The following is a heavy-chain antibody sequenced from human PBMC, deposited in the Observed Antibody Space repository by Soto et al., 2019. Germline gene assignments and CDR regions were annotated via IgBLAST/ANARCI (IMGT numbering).Heavy chain of an antibody. CDR2: ISGSGGST. Sequence: GGSLRLSXAASGFTFSSYAMSWVRQAPGKGLEWVSAISGSGGSTYYADSVKGRFTISRDNSKNTLYLQMNSLRAEDTAVYYCAKRMVTRVYYYYGMDVWGQGTTVTVSS. CDR3: AKRMVTRVYYYYGMDV. D-gene: IGHD2-21*02. V-gene: IGHV3-23*01. CDR1: GFTFSSYA. J-gene: IGHJ6*02.